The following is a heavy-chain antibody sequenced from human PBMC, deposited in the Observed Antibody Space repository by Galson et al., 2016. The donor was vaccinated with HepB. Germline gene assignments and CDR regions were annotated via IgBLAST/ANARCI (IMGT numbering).Heavy chain of an antibody. CDR2: IYYNAYT. V-gene: IGHV4-59*08. Sequence: ETLSLTCTVSGGSMDDYYWGWIRQPPGKGLEWIGYIYYNAYTDYNPSLKSRVAISLDTSKNQFSLKLSSVTAADTAVYYCARQTPDIWGGGMDVWGQGTTVTVSS. D-gene: IGHD2-15*01. J-gene: IGHJ6*02. CDR3: ARQTPDIWGGGMDV. CDR1: GGSMDDYY.